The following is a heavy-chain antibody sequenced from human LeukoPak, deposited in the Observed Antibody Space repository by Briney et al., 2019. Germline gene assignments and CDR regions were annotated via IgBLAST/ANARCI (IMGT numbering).Heavy chain of an antibody. J-gene: IGHJ5*02. Sequence: SQTLSLTCTVSGGSISSGSYYWSWIRQPAGKGLEWIGRIYTSGSTNYNPSLKSRVTISVDTSKNQFSLKLSSVTAADTAVYYCAREKLRYFDWLSAWFDPWGQGTLVTVSS. CDR1: GGSISSGSYY. D-gene: IGHD3-9*01. V-gene: IGHV4-61*02. CDR3: AREKLRYFDWLSAWFDP. CDR2: IYTSGST.